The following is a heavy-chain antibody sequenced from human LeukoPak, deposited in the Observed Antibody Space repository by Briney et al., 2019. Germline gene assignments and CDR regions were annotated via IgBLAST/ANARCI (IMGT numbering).Heavy chain of an antibody. Sequence: SSQTLSLTCTVSGGSISSGDYYWSWIRQPPGKGLEWIGYIYYSGSTYYNPSLKSRVTISVDTSKNQFSLKLSSATAADTAVYYCARGQREYYDFWSGYVDYWGQGTLVTVSS. CDR1: GGSISSGDYY. CDR2: IYYSGST. J-gene: IGHJ4*02. D-gene: IGHD3-3*01. CDR3: ARGQREYYDFWSGYVDY. V-gene: IGHV4-30-4*08.